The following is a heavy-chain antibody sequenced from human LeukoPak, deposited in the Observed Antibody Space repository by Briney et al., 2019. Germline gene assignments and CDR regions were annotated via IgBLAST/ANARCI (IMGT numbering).Heavy chain of an antibody. V-gene: IGHV1-18*04. CDR2: ISAYNGNT. D-gene: IGHD3-10*01. Sequence: ASVKVSCKASGYTFTSYGISWVRQAPGQGLEWMGWISAYNGNTNYARKLQGRVTMTTDTSTSTAYMELRGLRTLDSAVYYCARCLDSGLINSRVRGVIYDYWGQGTLVTVSS. CDR3: ARCLDSGLINSRVRGVIYDY. J-gene: IGHJ4*02. CDR1: GYTFTSYG.